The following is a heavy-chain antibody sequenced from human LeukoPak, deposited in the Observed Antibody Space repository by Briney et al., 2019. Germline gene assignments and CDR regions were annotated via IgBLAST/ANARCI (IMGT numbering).Heavy chain of an antibody. V-gene: IGHV3-30-3*01. CDR3: ARDRVGATDYFDY. D-gene: IGHD1-26*01. CDR2: ISYDGSNK. CDR1: TXSXYA. J-gene: IGHJ4*02. Sequence: TXSXYAXHWVRQAPGKGLEWVAVISYDGSNKYYADSVKGRFTISRDNSKNTLYLQMNSLRAEDTAVYYCARDRVGATDYFDYWGQGTLVTVSS.